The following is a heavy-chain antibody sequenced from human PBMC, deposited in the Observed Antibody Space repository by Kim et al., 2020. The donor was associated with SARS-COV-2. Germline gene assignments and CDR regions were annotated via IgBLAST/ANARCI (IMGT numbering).Heavy chain of an antibody. J-gene: IGHJ6*02. Sequence: ASVKVSCKASGYTFTSYGISWVRQAPGQGLEWMGWISAYNGNTNYAQKLQGRVTMTTDTATSTAYMELRNLRSDDTAVYYCARDRMVRGGIITTTYYYYYGMNIRGQEATVTVTS. CDR3: ARDRMVRGGIITTTYYYYYGMNI. V-gene: IGHV1-18*01. CDR1: GYTFTSYG. D-gene: IGHD3-10*01. CDR2: ISAYNGNT.